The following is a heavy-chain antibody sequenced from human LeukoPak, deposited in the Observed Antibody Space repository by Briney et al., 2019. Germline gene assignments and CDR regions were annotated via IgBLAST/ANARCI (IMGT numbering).Heavy chain of an antibody. J-gene: IGHJ4*02. CDR3: TRDPDY. CDR1: GGSISSGDYY. V-gene: IGHV4-30-4*01. CDR2: IYYRGGST. Sequence: PSETLSLTCTVSGGSISSGDYYWSWIRQPPGKGLERIGYIYYRGGSTNYNPSLKSRVTMSADTSKNQFSLKLSSVTAADTAVYYCTRDPDYWGQGTLVTVSS.